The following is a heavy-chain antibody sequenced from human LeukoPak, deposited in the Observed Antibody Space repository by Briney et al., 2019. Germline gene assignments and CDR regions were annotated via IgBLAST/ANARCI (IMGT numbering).Heavy chain of an antibody. D-gene: IGHD4-11*01. CDR3: ARPAVTTSFYFDY. J-gene: IGHJ4*02. V-gene: IGHV5-51*01. CDR1: GYSFTSYW. Sequence: GESLKISCKGSGYSFTSYWIGWVRQMPGKGLEWMGIIYPGDSDTRYSPSFQGQVTISADKSISTAYLQWSSLKATDTAMYYCARPAVTTSFYFDYWGQGTLVTVSS. CDR2: IYPGDSDT.